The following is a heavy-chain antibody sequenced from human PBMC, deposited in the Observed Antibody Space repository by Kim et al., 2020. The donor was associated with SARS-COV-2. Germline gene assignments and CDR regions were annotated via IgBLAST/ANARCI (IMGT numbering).Heavy chain of an antibody. CDR3: LGGPRDY. CDR1: GYSFTSYD. J-gene: IGHJ4*02. V-gene: IGHV1-8*01. Sequence: ASVKVSCKASGYSFTSYDINWVRQATGQGLEWMGWMNPNSGKTGCVEKFRGRLSMTRNTSINTAYMELSSLRSEDTAVYYCLGGPRDYWGQGTLVTVSS. D-gene: IGHD2-15*01. CDR2: MNPNSGKT.